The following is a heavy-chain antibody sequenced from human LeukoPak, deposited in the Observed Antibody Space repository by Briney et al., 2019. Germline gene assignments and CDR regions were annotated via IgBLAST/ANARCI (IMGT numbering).Heavy chain of an antibody. D-gene: IGHD6-19*01. CDR1: GGSFSGYY. CDR2: INHSGST. V-gene: IGHV4-34*01. CDR3: ARNPRYSSGWRFDY. J-gene: IGHJ4*02. Sequence: PSETLSLTCAVYGGSFSGYYWSWIRQPPGKGLEWIGEINHSGSTNYNPSLKSRVTISVDTSKNQFSLKLSSVTAADTAVYYCARNPRYSSGWRFDYWGQGTLVTVSS.